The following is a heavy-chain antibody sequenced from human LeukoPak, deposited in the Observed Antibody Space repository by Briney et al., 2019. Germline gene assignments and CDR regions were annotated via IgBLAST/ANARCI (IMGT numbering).Heavy chain of an antibody. V-gene: IGHV3-30*04. J-gene: IGHJ6*03. Sequence: GGSLRLSCAASGFTFSSYAMHWVRQAPGKGLEWVAVISYDGSNKYYADSVKGRFTISRDNSKNTLYLQMNSLRAEDTAVYYCARAGVGATYYYYYYMDVWGKGTTVTVSS. CDR3: ARAGVGATYYYYYYMDV. D-gene: IGHD1-26*01. CDR2: ISYDGSNK. CDR1: GFTFSSYA.